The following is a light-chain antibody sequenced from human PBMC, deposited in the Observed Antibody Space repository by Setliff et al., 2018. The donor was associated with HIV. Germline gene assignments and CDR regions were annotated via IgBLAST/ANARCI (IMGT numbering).Light chain of an antibody. CDR3: SSYAGSYTFV. CDR2: DVS. Sequence: QSVLTQPPSASGSPGQSVTISCTGTSSDVGTYNYVSWYQQHPGKAPKLMIYDVSKRPSGVPDRFSGSKSGNTASLTISGLQAEDEADYYCSSYAGSYTFVFGTGTKVTVL. V-gene: IGLV2-11*01. CDR1: SSDVGTYNY. J-gene: IGLJ1*01.